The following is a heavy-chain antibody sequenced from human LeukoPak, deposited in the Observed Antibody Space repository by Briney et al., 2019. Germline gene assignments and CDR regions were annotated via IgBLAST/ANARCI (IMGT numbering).Heavy chain of an antibody. D-gene: IGHD6-19*01. CDR3: ARGTVEEYYFYYMDV. J-gene: IGHJ6*03. CDR2: TYYRGSS. Sequence: SETLSLTCTVSGGGVTTGGHFWIWIRQHPGKGLEWIGDTYYRGSSYYNPSLETRVTFSLDTSKNQVSLNLGSVTAADTAVYYCARGTVEEYYFYYMDVWGKGATVTVS. V-gene: IGHV4-31*03. CDR1: GGGVTTGGHF.